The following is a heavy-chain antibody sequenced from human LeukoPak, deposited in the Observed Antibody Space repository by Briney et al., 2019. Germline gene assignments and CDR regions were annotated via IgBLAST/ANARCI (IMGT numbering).Heavy chain of an antibody. CDR3: ARGAGYYDILTGPYYYYYGMDV. CDR2: MNPNSGNT. D-gene: IGHD3-9*01. CDR1: GYTFTSYD. Sequence: ASVKVSCKASGYTFTSYDINWVRQATEQGLEWMGWMNPNSGNTGYAQKFQGRVTMTRNTSISTAYVELSSLRSEDTAVYYCARGAGYYDILTGPYYYYYGMDVWGQGTTVTVSS. J-gene: IGHJ6*02. V-gene: IGHV1-8*01.